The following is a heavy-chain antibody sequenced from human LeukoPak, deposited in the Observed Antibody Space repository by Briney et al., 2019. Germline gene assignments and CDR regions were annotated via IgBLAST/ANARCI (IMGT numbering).Heavy chain of an antibody. V-gene: IGHV3-23*01. CDR3: AKVGPITQLMAYFDY. Sequence: PGGSLRLSCAASGFTFSSYGMSWVRQAPGKGLEWVSAISGSGGSTYYADSVKGRFTISRDNSKNTLYLQMNSLRAEDTAVYYCAKVGPITQLMAYFDYWGQGTLVTVSS. D-gene: IGHD5-18*01. CDR2: ISGSGGST. J-gene: IGHJ4*02. CDR1: GFTFSSYG.